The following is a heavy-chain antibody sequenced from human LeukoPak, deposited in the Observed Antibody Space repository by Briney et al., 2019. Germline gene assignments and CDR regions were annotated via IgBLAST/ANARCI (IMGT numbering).Heavy chain of an antibody. J-gene: IGHJ1*01. D-gene: IGHD6-13*01. V-gene: IGHV3-30-3*01. CDR3: ARGIAAAGRYFQH. CDR2: ISYDGSNK. CDR1: GFTFSSYA. Sequence: GRSLRLSCAASGFTFSSYAMHWVRQAPGKGLEWVAVISYDGSNKYYADSVKGRFTISRDNSKNTLYLQMNSLRAEDTAVYYCARGIAAAGRYFQHWGQGTLVTVSS.